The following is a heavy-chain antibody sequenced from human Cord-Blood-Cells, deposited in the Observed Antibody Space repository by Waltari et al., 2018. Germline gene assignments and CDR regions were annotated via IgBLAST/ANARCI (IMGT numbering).Heavy chain of an antibody. CDR3: ARGYYGSGSYYRGLDY. Sequence: QLQLQESGPGLVKPSETLSLTCTVSGGSISSSSYYWGWIRQPPGKGLEWIGSIYYSGRRYYNPSRKRRVTISVDTSTKQFSLKLSSGTAADTAVYYCARGYYGSGSYYRGLDYWGQGTLVTVSS. D-gene: IGHD3-10*01. CDR2: IYYSGRR. V-gene: IGHV4-39*01. J-gene: IGHJ4*02. CDR1: GGSISSSSYY.